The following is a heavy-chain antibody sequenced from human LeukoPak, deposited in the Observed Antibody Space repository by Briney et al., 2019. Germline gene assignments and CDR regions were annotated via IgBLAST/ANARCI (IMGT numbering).Heavy chain of an antibody. V-gene: IGHV4-59*08. J-gene: IGHJ4*02. D-gene: IGHD1-26*01. CDR2: IYYSGST. CDR3: ARHSHSGSLD. Sequence: SETLSLTRTVSGGSISSYYWSWIRQPPGKGLEWIGYIYYSGSTNYNPSLKSRATISVDTSKNQFSLKLSSVTAADTAVYYCARHSHSGSLDWGQGTLVTVSS. CDR1: GGSISSYY.